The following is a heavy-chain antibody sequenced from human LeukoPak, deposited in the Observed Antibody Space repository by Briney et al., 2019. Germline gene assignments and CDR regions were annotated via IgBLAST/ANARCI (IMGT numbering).Heavy chain of an antibody. CDR2: ISSSGSTI. D-gene: IGHD2-2*01. J-gene: IGHJ4*02. CDR3: ASREKYCSSTSCYLF. V-gene: IGHV3-11*01. Sequence: GGSLRLSCAASGFTFSDYYMSWIRQAPGKGLEWVSYISSSGSTIYYADSVKGRFTISRDNAKNSLYLQMNSLRAEDTAVYYCASREKYCSSTSCYLFWGQGTLVTVSS. CDR1: GFTFSDYY.